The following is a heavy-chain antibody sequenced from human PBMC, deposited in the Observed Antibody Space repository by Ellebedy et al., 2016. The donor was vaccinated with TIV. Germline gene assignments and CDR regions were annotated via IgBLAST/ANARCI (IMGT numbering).Heavy chain of an antibody. D-gene: IGHD2-15*01. Sequence: GESLKISCAASGFTFSSYAMHWVRQAPGKGLEWVAVISYDGSNKYYADSVKGRFTISRDNSKNTLYLQMNSLRAEDTAVYYCARGGIVVVVAAAVDYWGQGTLVTVSS. CDR3: ARGGIVVVVAAAVDY. CDR1: GFTFSSYA. V-gene: IGHV3-30-3*01. CDR2: ISYDGSNK. J-gene: IGHJ4*02.